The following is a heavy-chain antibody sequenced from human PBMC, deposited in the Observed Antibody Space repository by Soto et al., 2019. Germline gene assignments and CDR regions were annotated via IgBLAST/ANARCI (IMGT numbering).Heavy chain of an antibody. CDR3: AALIVVVMYPDY. CDR1: GFTYSTYT. D-gene: IGHD3-22*01. CDR2: ISYDGNNK. Sequence: GGSLRLSCAASGFTYSTYTMHWVRQAPGKGLEWVAVISYDGNNKFYADSVKGRFTISRDNSKNTLYLQMNSLRAEDTAVYYCAALIVVVMYPDYWGQGTLVTVSS. V-gene: IGHV3-30-3*01. J-gene: IGHJ4*02.